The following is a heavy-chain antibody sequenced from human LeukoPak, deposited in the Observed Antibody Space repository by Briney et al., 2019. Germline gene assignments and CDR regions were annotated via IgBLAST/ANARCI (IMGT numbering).Heavy chain of an antibody. V-gene: IGHV3-30*04. CDR2: ISYDASNE. CDR3: AKDYSNSPPGWFDP. CDR1: GFTFNNYA. J-gene: IGHJ5*02. Sequence: GGSLRLSCAVSGFTFNNYAFHWVRQAPGKGLEWVAIISYDASNEYYADSVKGRFTISRDNSKNTLYPQMNSLRAEDTAVYYCAKDYSNSPPGWFDPWGQGTLVTVSS. D-gene: IGHD4-11*01.